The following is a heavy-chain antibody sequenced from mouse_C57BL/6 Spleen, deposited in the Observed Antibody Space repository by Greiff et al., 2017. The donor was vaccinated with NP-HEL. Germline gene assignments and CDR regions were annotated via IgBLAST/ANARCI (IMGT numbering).Heavy chain of an antibody. CDR3: ARRDYGSSPWFAD. Sequence: VQLQQPGAELVRPGSSVKLSCKASGYTFTSYWMDWVKQRPGQGLEWIGNIYPSDSETHYNQKFKDKATLTVDKSSSTAYMQLSSLTSEDSAVYYCARRDYGSSPWFADWGQGTLVTVSA. J-gene: IGHJ3*01. CDR1: GYTFTSYW. D-gene: IGHD1-1*01. V-gene: IGHV1-61*01. CDR2: IYPSDSET.